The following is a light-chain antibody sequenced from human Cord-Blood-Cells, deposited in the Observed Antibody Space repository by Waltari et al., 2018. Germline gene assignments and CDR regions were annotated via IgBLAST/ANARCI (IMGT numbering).Light chain of an antibody. CDR1: SSDVGGYNY. CDR3: SSYTSSSTLYV. V-gene: IGLV2-14*01. J-gene: IGLJ1*01. CDR2: DVS. Sequence: QSALTQPASVSGSPGPSTTIPCTGTSSDVGGYNYVSWYQQHPGNAPKLMIYDVSNRPSGVSNRFSGSKSGNTASLTISGLQAEDEADYYCSSYTSSSTLYVFGTGTKVTVL.